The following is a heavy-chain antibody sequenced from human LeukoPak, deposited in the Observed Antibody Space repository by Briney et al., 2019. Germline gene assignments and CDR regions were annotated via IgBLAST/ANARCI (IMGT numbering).Heavy chain of an antibody. J-gene: IGHJ4*02. CDR3: ARDLIYGTNGVGY. D-gene: IGHD2-8*01. Sequence: AGGSLRLSCAASGFTFSSYAMHWVRQAPGKGLEWVAVISYDGSNKYYTDSVKGRFTISRDNSKNTLYLQMNSLRAEDTAVYYCARDLIYGTNGVGYWGQGTLVTVSS. CDR2: ISYDGSNK. CDR1: GFTFSSYA. V-gene: IGHV3-30*04.